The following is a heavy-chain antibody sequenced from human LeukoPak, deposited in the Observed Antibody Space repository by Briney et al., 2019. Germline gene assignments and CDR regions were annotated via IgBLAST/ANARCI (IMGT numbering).Heavy chain of an antibody. CDR3: ALFGGSYSIHYYYYMDV. D-gene: IGHD1-26*01. Sequence: GASVKVSCKASGYTFTSYDINWVRQAPGQGLEWMGIINPSGGSTSYAQKFQGRVTMTRDTSTSTVYMELSSLRSEDTAVYYCALFGGSYSIHYYYYMDVWGKGTTVTISS. CDR1: GYTFTSYD. J-gene: IGHJ6*03. CDR2: INPSGGST. V-gene: IGHV1-46*01.